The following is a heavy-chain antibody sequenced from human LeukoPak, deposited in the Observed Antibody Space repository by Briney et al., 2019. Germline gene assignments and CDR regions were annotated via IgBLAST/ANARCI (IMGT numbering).Heavy chain of an antibody. Sequence: GGSLRLSCAASGFTLSSYWMSWVRQAPGKGLEWVANIKQDGSEKYYVDSVKGRFTISRDNAKNSLYLQMNSLRAEDTAVYYCAGGYYALDYWGQGTLVTVSS. D-gene: IGHD3-22*01. CDR3: AGGYYALDY. V-gene: IGHV3-7*01. CDR1: GFTLSSYW. J-gene: IGHJ4*02. CDR2: IKQDGSEK.